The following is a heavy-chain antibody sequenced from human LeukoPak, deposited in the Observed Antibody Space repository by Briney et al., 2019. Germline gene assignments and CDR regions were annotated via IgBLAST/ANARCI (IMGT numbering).Heavy chain of an antibody. CDR1: GFTFSYYS. J-gene: IGHJ4*02. V-gene: IGHV3-21*01. CDR2: IGSSSSKI. Sequence: GGSLRLSCAASGFTFSYYSMNWVRQPPARGREWVSSIGSSSSKIYYADSVKGRFNISRDNSKNTLYLQMNSLRAEDTAVYYCAKAWAGLYYFDYWGQGTLVTVSS. CDR3: AKAWAGLYYFDY. D-gene: IGHD1-26*01.